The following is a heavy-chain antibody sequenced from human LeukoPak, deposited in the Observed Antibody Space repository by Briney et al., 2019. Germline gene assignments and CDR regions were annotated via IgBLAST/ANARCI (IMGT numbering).Heavy chain of an antibody. J-gene: IGHJ4*02. D-gene: IGHD3-10*01. CDR3: ARDHVKLGSGRSVDY. Sequence: PSETLSLTCTVSGGSISSYYWSWIRQPPGKGLEWIGYIYYSGSTNYNPSLKSRVTISVDTSKNQFSLKLSSVTAADTAVYYCARDHVKLGSGRSVDYWGQGTLVTVSS. V-gene: IGHV4-59*12. CDR2: IYYSGST. CDR1: GGSISSYY.